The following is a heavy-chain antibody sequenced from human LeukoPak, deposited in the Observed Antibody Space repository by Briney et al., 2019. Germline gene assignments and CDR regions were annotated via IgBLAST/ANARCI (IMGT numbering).Heavy chain of an antibody. CDR2: INHSGST. V-gene: IGHV4-34*01. D-gene: IGHD3-22*01. CDR1: GGSFSGYY. CDR3: ARGTFRVFPYYYDSSGYSAFDI. Sequence: SETLSLTCAVYGGSFSGYYWSWLRQPPGKGLEWIGEINHSGSTNYNPSLKSRVTISVDTSKNQFSLKLSSVTAADTAVYYCARGTFRVFPYYYDSSGYSAFDIWGQGTMVTVSS. J-gene: IGHJ3*02.